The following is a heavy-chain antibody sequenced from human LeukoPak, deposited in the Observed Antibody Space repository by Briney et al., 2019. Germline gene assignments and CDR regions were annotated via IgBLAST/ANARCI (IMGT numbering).Heavy chain of an antibody. CDR1: GYTLTELS. V-gene: IGHV1-24*01. J-gene: IGHJ6*02. CDR2: FDPEDGET. CDR3: ARVWLEPGYSSGSPLHDYYGMDV. D-gene: IGHD6-19*01. Sequence: ASVKVSCKVSGYTLTELSMHWVRQAPGKGLEWMGGFDPEDGETIYAQKFQGRVTMTEDTSTDTAYMELSSLRSEDTAVYYCARVWLEPGYSSGSPLHDYYGMDVWGQGTTVTVSS.